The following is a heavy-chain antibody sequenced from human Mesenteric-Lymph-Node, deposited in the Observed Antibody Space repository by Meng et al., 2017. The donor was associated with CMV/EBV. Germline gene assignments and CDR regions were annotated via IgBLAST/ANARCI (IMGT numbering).Heavy chain of an antibody. CDR3: AQAGEVAIFGVIAY. V-gene: IGHV3-23*01. J-gene: IGHJ4*02. CDR1: GFTFSNYV. Sequence: GGSLRLSCAVSGFTFSNYVMSWVRQAPGKGLEWISVITGSGVTTYYADSMEGRFTVSRDNSKHTLYLQMNSLRPEDTAVYYCAQAGEVAIFGVIAYWDQGTLVTVSS. D-gene: IGHD3-3*01. CDR2: ITGSGVTT.